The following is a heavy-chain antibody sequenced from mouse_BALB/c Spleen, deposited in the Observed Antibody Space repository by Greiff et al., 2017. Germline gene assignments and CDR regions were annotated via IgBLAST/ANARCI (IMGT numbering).Heavy chain of an antibody. Sequence: EVMLVESGGGLVKPGGSLKLSCAASGFTFSSYAMSWVRQTPEKRLEWVASISSGGSTYYPDSVKGRFTISRDNARNILYLQMSSLRSEDTAMYYCARESYYGSSYWYFDVWGAGTTVTVSS. V-gene: IGHV5-6-5*01. CDR1: GFTFSSYA. D-gene: IGHD1-1*01. J-gene: IGHJ1*01. CDR3: ARESYYGSSYWYFDV. CDR2: ISSGGST.